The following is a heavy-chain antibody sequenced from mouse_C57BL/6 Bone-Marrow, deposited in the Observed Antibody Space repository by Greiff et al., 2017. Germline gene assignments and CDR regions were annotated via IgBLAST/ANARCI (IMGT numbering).Heavy chain of an antibody. V-gene: IGHV1-64*01. D-gene: IGHD2-4*01. Sequence: QVQLKQPGAELVKPGASVKLSCKASGYTFTSYWMHWVKQRPGQGLEWIGMIHPNSGSTNYNEKFKSKATLTVDKSSSTAYMQLSSLTSEDSAVDYCAREGMYYDYDGRYYFAMDYWGQGTSVTVSS. J-gene: IGHJ4*01. CDR2: IHPNSGST. CDR3: AREGMYYDYDGRYYFAMDY. CDR1: GYTFTSYW.